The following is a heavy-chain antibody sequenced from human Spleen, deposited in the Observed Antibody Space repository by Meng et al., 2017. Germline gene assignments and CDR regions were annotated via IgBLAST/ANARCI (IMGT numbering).Heavy chain of an antibody. V-gene: IGHV3-30*04. Sequence: GESLKISCAASGFTLSRFAMHWVRQAPGKGLEWVAVIAYEGSNKFYADSVKGRFTISRDNSRDTLLLDMSSLRPEDTAVYYCARDSRPGYYYGSGDFFDFWGQGTLVTVSS. CDR2: IAYEGSNK. J-gene: IGHJ4*02. CDR1: GFTLSRFA. CDR3: ARDSRPGYYYGSGDFFDF. D-gene: IGHD3-10*01.